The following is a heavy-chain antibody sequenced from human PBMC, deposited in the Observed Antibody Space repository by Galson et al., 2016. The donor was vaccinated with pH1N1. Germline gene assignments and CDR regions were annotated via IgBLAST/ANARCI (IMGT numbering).Heavy chain of an antibody. CDR1: GATFNSYG. CDR2: INPVFGTT. Sequence: SVKVSCKASGATFNSYGIHWVRQAPGKGLEWMGDINPVFGTTNYAQRFQDRVTITAHDMELSGLRSEDTAIYYCATFSSSSSWRSLDFWGQGTTVTVSS. J-gene: IGHJ3*01. CDR3: ATFSSSSSWRSLDF. V-gene: IGHV1-69*13. D-gene: IGHD6-6*01.